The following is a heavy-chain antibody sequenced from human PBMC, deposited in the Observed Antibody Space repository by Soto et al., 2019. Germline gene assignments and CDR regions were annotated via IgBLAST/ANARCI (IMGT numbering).Heavy chain of an antibody. J-gene: IGHJ4*02. CDR1: GGSISSGDYY. D-gene: IGHD3-22*01. CDR3: ARGWNYYDSSGYNFQYYFDY. V-gene: IGHV4-30-4*01. Sequence: KSSETLSLTCTVSGGSISSGDYYWSWIRQPPGKGLEWIGYIYYSGSTYYNPSLKSRVTISVDTSKNQFSLKLSSVTAADTAVYYCARGWNYYDSSGYNFQYYFDYWGQGTLVTVS. CDR2: IYYSGST.